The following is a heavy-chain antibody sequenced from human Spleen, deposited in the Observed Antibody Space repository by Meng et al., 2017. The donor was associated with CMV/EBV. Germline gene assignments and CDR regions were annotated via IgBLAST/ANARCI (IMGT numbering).Heavy chain of an antibody. D-gene: IGHD3-3*01. CDR3: ASQYYDFWSGYYTRGDFDY. CDR1: SSGSYY. J-gene: IGHJ4*02. V-gene: IGHV4-39*01. Sequence: SSGSYYGGLIRQPPGKGLEWIGSIYYSGSTYYNPSLKSRVTISVDTSKNQFSLKLSSVTAADTAVYYCASQYYDFWSGYYTRGDFDYWGQGTLVTVSS. CDR2: IYYSGST.